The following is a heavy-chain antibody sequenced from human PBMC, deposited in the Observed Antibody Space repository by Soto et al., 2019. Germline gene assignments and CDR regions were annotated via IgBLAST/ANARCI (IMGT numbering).Heavy chain of an antibody. V-gene: IGHV1-3*01. J-gene: IGHJ4*02. D-gene: IGHD3-3*01. CDR3: ARIPYDFWSGYYPRAYYFDY. CDR2: INAGNGNT. Sequence: SVKVSCKASGYTFTSYAMHWVRQAPGQRLEWMGWINAGNGNTKYSQKFQGRVTITRDTSASTAYMELSSLRSEDTAVYYCARIPYDFWSGYYPRAYYFDYWGQGTLVTVSS. CDR1: GYTFTSYA.